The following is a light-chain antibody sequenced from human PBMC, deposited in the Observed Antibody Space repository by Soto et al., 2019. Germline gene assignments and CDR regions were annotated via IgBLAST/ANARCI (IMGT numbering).Light chain of an antibody. J-gene: IGKJ4*01. Sequence: DIQMTQSPSSLSASVGDRVTITCRANQSISSYLYWYQQKPGKAPTLLISAASSLQSGVPSRFSGTGSGTDFTLTISSLQPEDFATYSCQQTYTTPLTFGGGTKVDIK. CDR1: QSISSY. CDR3: QQTYTTPLT. CDR2: AAS. V-gene: IGKV1-39*01.